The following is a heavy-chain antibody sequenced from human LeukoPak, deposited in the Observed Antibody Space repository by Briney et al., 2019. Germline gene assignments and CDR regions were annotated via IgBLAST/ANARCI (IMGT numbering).Heavy chain of an antibody. D-gene: IGHD1-26*01. CDR1: GGTFSSYA. J-gene: IGHJ5*02. Sequence: GASVKVSCKASGGTFSSYAISWVRQAPGQGLEWMGRIIPIFGTANYAQKFQGRVTITTDESTSTACMELSSLRSEDTAVYYCAGDLRVGATNWFDPWGQGTLVTVSS. V-gene: IGHV1-69*05. CDR3: AGDLRVGATNWFDP. CDR2: IIPIFGTA.